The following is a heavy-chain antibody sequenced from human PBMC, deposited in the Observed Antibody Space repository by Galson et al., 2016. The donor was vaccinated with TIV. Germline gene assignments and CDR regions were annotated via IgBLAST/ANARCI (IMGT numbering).Heavy chain of an antibody. CDR2: ISYDGSEK. Sequence: SLRLSCAASGFTFGSYPMHWVRQAPGKGLEWVAFISYDGSEKYYADSVKGRFTISRVNSKNTLYLQMNSLRTEDTAIYSCARVFGGYYFDYWGQGTLVSVPS. V-gene: IGHV3-30-3*01. J-gene: IGHJ4*02. D-gene: IGHD4-23*01. CDR1: GFTFGSYP. CDR3: ARVFGGYYFDY.